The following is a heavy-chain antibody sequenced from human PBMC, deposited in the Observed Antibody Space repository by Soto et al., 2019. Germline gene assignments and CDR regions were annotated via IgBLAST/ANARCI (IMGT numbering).Heavy chain of an antibody. CDR1: GYTFTSYG. CDR2: ISAYNGNT. CDR3: ARSTLLRYFASTAKWFDP. Sequence: ASVKVSCKASGYTFTSYGISWVRQAPGQGLEWMGWISAYNGNTNYAQKIQGRVTMTTDTSTSTAYMELRSLRSDDTAVYYCARSTLLRYFASTAKWFDPWGQGTLVTVSS. D-gene: IGHD3-9*01. J-gene: IGHJ5*02. V-gene: IGHV1-18*01.